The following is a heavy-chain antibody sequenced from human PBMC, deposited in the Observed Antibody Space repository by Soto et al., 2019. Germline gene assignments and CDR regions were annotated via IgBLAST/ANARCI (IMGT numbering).Heavy chain of an antibody. CDR3: AKDFRPLFFHDSETTEIYTLALLSSLPI. D-gene: IGHD3-16*01. J-gene: IGHJ3*02. Sequence: GGSLRLSCAASGFTFSSYGMHWVRQAPGKGREWVAVISHDESNKYYADSVKSRFTISRDNSKNTLYLQMNSMRAEDTVLYYCAKDFRPLFFHDSETTEIYTLALLSSLPIWG. V-gene: IGHV3-30*18. CDR1: GFTFSSYG. CDR2: ISHDESNK.